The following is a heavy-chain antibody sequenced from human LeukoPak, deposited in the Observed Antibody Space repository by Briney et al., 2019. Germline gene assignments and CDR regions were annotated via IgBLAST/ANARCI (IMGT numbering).Heavy chain of an antibody. Sequence: AGSLRLSCAAPGVRFGSYEMNWVRQAPRKGLEWVSYIDANSNKIYYADSVRGRFSTSRDNPRNSMFLQMNRLRVDDTAVYYCASPLRDYWGPGTLVVVSS. V-gene: IGHV3-48*03. J-gene: IGHJ4*02. CDR3: ASPLRDY. CDR1: GVRFGSYE. CDR2: IDANSNKI.